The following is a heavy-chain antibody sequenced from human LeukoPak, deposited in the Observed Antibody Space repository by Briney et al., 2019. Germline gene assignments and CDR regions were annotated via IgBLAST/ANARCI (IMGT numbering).Heavy chain of an antibody. J-gene: IGHJ4*02. CDR3: ARGDYSA. D-gene: IGHD3-10*01. Sequence: PGGSLRLSCAASGFTFSTYWMTWVRQAPGMGLEWVANIKGDGSDKSYLASVRGRFTISRDNAKNSLSLQMNSLTAEDTAVYYCARGDYSAWGQGILVTVSS. V-gene: IGHV3-7*01. CDR2: IKGDGSDK. CDR1: GFTFSTYW.